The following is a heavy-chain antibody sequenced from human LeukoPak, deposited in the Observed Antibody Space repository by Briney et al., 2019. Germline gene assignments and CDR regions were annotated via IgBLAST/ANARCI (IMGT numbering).Heavy chain of an antibody. Sequence: SETLSLTCAVYGGSFSGYYWNWIRQPPGKGLEWIGEINHSGSTNYNPSLKSRVTISVDTSKNQFSLKLSSVTAADTAVYYCARAPHRGLWLSAFDIWGQGTMVTVSS. J-gene: IGHJ3*02. CDR1: GGSFSGYY. D-gene: IGHD3-10*01. V-gene: IGHV4-34*01. CDR3: ARAPHRGLWLSAFDI. CDR2: INHSGST.